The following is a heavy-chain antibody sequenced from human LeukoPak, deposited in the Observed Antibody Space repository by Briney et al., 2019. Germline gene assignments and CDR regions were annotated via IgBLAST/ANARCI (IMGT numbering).Heavy chain of an antibody. J-gene: IGHJ5*02. CDR1: GFTFSSYA. D-gene: IGHD6-6*01. Sequence: GGSLRLSCAASGFTFSSYAMSWVRQAPGKGLEWVSAISGSGGSTYYADSVKGRFTISRDNSKNTLYLQMNSLRAEDTAVYCCAKDPSRSSWGIGFDPWGQGTLVTVSS. CDR3: AKDPSRSSWGIGFDP. V-gene: IGHV3-23*01. CDR2: ISGSGGST.